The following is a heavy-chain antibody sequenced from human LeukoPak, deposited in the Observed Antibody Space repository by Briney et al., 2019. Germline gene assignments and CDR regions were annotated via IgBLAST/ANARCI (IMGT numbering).Heavy chain of an antibody. D-gene: IGHD2-2*01. CDR3: ARGSGYCSSTSCLYPFDY. Sequence: GGSLRLSCAASGFTFKLYWMHWVRQVPGKRPVWVSRINDDGSDTIYADSVRGRFTISRDDAKNTVYLQMNNLRAEDTAVYYCARGSGYCSSTSCLYPFDYWGQGTLVTVSS. V-gene: IGHV3-74*01. CDR1: GFTFKLYW. CDR2: INDDGSDT. J-gene: IGHJ4*02.